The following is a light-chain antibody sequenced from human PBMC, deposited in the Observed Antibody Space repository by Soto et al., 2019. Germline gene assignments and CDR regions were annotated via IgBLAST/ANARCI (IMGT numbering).Light chain of an antibody. J-gene: IGKJ4*01. CDR3: QQYNNWPS. CDR1: QSISSW. V-gene: IGKV1-5*03. CDR2: KAS. Sequence: DIQMTQSPSTLSASAGDRVTITCRASQSISSWLAWYQQKPGKAPKLLIYKASTLKSGVPSRFSGSGSGTEFTLTISSLQSEDFAVYYCQQYNNWPSFGGGTKVDIK.